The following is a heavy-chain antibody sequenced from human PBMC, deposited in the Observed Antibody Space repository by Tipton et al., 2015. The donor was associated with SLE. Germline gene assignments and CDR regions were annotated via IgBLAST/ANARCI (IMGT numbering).Heavy chain of an antibody. V-gene: IGHV4-4*07. CDR1: GASISNYY. J-gene: IGHJ6*03. CDR2: FYPGGTT. Sequence: TLSLTCTVSGASISNYYWSWIRQSAGKGLEWMGRFYPGGTTSYNPPFKSRVTMSADTSKNQLSLKLTSVTAADTAVYYCARANYDILAGYYYFYMDVWGKGTTVTVSS. D-gene: IGHD3-9*01. CDR3: ARANYDILAGYYYFYMDV.